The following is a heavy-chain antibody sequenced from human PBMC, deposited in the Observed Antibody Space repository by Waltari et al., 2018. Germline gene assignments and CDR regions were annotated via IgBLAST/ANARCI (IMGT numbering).Heavy chain of an antibody. CDR1: SGAINNYY. CDR3: ARVLDGYYYYYMDV. D-gene: IGHD2-2*03. V-gene: IGHV4-4*07. CDR2: IYTGGVT. Sequence: QVHLQESGPGLVKPSETLSLTCTVSSGAINNYYWAWIRQPAGKGLEWIGRIYTGGVTNYNPSLKSRVTMSVDTSKNQFSLKLSSVTAADTAVYYCARVLDGYYYYYMDVWGKGTTVTISS. J-gene: IGHJ6*03.